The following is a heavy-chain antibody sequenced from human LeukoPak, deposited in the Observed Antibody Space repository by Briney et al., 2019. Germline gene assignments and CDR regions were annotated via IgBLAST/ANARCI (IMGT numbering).Heavy chain of an antibody. CDR2: ISSSGSTI. CDR1: GFTFSSYE. Sequence: PGGSLRLSCAASGFTFSSYEMNWVRQAPGKGLEWVSYISSSGSTIYYADSVKGRFTISRDNAKNSLYLQMNSLRAEDTAVYYCAKDVNYYDSSGYYYYFDYWGQGTLVTVSS. V-gene: IGHV3-48*03. CDR3: AKDVNYYDSSGYYYYFDY. D-gene: IGHD3-22*01. J-gene: IGHJ4*02.